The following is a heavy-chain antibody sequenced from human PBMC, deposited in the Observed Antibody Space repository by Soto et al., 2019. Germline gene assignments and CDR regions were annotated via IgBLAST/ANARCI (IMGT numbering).Heavy chain of an antibody. D-gene: IGHD1-26*01. J-gene: IGHJ4*02. CDR2: ISYDGSHA. CDR3: ARERTYSVASGFDY. V-gene: IGHV3-30*03. Sequence: QAQLVDSGEGVVQPGRSLRLSCAASGFTFTTYGMHWVRRAPGKALEWVAVISYDGSHAYYADSVKGRFTISRDNYKNALYLQINSLRAEDTAVYYCARERTYSVASGFDYWGRGTLVTVSS. CDR1: GFTFTTYG.